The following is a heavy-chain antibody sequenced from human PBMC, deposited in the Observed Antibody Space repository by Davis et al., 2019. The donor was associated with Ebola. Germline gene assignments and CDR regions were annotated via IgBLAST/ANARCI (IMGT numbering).Heavy chain of an antibody. D-gene: IGHD3-9*01. CDR3: ARDFDGGNYYFDY. CDR2: IIPIFDTP. J-gene: IGHJ4*02. CDR1: GGSFSSHP. Sequence: SVKVSCKTSGGSFSSHPFSWVRQAPRQGLEWMGGIIPIFDTPHYAQKFQGRITITADASTSTAYMELSSLRSEDTATYFCARDFDGGNYYFDYWGPGTPVTVSS. V-gene: IGHV1-69*13.